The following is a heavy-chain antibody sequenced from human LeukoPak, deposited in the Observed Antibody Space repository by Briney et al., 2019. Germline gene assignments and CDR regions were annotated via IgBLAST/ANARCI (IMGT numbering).Heavy chain of an antibody. CDR3: ARGYSSGWYGFDP. CDR1: GYTFTGYY. Sequence: GASVKVSCKASGYTFTGYYMHWVRQAPGQGLEWMGRINPNSGGTNYAQKFKGRVTMTRDTSISTAYMELSRLRSDDTAVYYCARGYSSGWYGFDPWGQGTLVTVSS. J-gene: IGHJ5*02. CDR2: INPNSGGT. D-gene: IGHD6-19*01. V-gene: IGHV1-2*06.